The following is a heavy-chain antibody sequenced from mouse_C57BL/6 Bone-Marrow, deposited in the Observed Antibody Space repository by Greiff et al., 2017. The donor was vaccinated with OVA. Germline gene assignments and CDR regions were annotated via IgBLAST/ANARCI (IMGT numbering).Heavy chain of an antibody. CDR3: ALLWLRRGAHFDY. CDR2: IDPEDGET. Sequence: EVKLMESGAELVKPGASVKLSCTASGFNIKDYYMHWVKQRTEQGLEWIGRIDPEDGETKYAPKFQGKATITADTSSNTAYLQLSSLTSEDTAVYYCALLWLRRGAHFDYWGQGTTLTVSS. CDR1: GFNIKDYY. D-gene: IGHD2-2*01. J-gene: IGHJ2*01. V-gene: IGHV14-2*01.